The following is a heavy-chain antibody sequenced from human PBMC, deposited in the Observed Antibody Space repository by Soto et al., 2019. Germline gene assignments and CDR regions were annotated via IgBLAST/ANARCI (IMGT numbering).Heavy chain of an antibody. V-gene: IGHV4-28*01. D-gene: IGHD1-26*01. CDR2: IYYSGIT. CDR1: GYSISSSNW. CDR3: ARREIQGPIDY. Sequence: SDTLSLTWAVSGYSISSSNWWGWIRQPPGKGLEWIGYIYYSGITYYNPSLKSRVTMSVDTSKNQFSLKLTSVTAVDTAVYYCARREIQGPIDYWGQGTLVTVSS. J-gene: IGHJ4*02.